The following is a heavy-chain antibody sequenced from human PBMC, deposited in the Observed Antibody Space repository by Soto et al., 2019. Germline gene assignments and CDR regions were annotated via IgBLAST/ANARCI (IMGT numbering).Heavy chain of an antibody. CDR1: GFTFSSYS. CDR3: ARDGKQQLVYGMDV. J-gene: IGHJ6*02. Sequence: EVQLVESGGGLVQPGGSLRLSCAASGFTFSSYSMNWVRQAPGKGLEWVSYISSSSSTIYYADSVKGRFTISRDNAKNSLYLQMNSLRDEDTAVXYXARDGKQQLVYGMDVWGQGTTVTVSS. CDR2: ISSSSSTI. V-gene: IGHV3-48*02. D-gene: IGHD6-13*01.